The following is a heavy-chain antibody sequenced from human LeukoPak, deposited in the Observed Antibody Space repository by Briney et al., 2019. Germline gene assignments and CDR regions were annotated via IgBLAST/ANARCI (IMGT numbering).Heavy chain of an antibody. J-gene: IGHJ6*03. Sequence: GGSLRLSCAASGFTFSSYWMHWVRQAPGKGLEWVSAISGSGGSTYYADSVKGRFTISRDNFKNTLYLQMNSLRAEDTAVYYCASCRSHYYYYMDVWGKGTTVTVSS. V-gene: IGHV3-23*01. CDR3: ASCRSHYYYYMDV. CDR1: GFTFSSYW. CDR2: ISGSGGST.